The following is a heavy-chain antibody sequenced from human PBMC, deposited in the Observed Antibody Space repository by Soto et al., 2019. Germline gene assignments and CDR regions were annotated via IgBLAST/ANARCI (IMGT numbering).Heavy chain of an antibody. CDR3: ARASGSSYWFDP. CDR2: ISAYNGNT. Sequence: QVQLVQSGAEVKKPGASVKVSCKASGYTFTSYGISWVRQAPGQGLEWMGWISAYNGNTNYAQKLQGRVTMTTDTSTSTADMELRSLRSADTSLYYCARASGSSYWFDPWGQGTLVTVSS. CDR1: GYTFTSYG. D-gene: IGHD1-26*01. J-gene: IGHJ5*02. V-gene: IGHV1-18*01.